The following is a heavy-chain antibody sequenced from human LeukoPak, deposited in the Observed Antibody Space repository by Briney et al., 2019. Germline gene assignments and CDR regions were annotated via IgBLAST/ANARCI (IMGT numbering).Heavy chain of an antibody. CDR2: IYSGGGT. V-gene: IGHV3-66*01. D-gene: IGHD5-24*01. Sequence: GGSLRLSCVASGFTFNNYAMHWVRQAPGKGLEWVSVIYSGGGTYYADSVKGRFTISRDNSKNTLYLQMNSLRAEDTAVYYCARGASRDGSGYWGQGTLVTVSS. J-gene: IGHJ4*02. CDR1: GFTFNNYA. CDR3: ARGASRDGSGY.